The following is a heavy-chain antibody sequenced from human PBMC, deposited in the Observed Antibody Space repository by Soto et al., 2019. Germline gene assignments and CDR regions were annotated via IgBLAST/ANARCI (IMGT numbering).Heavy chain of an antibody. CDR1: GFTFSSYE. Sequence: PGGSLRLSCAASGFTFSSYEMNWVRQAPGKGLEWVSYINSDGTTIYYADSVKGRFTVSRDSAENSLYLQMNSLRAEDTAVYYCARVKRAPVTTQPYLDYWGQGTLVTVS. CDR3: ARVKRAPVTTQPYLDY. V-gene: IGHV3-48*03. CDR2: INSDGTTI. J-gene: IGHJ4*02. D-gene: IGHD4-17*01.